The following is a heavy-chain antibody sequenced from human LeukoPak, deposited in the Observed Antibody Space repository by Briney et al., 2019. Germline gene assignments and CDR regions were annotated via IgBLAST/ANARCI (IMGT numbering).Heavy chain of an antibody. CDR2: IKEDASEK. D-gene: IGHD6-19*01. CDR1: GFTFSSYS. CDR3: ARARLAVSGNYFDY. Sequence: PGGSLRLSCAASGFTFSSYSMNWVRQAPGKGLEWVANIKEDASEKYYADSVKGRFTISRDNAKDSLSLQMNSLRADDTAVYYCARARLAVSGNYFDYWGQGTLVTVSS. J-gene: IGHJ4*02. V-gene: IGHV3-7*04.